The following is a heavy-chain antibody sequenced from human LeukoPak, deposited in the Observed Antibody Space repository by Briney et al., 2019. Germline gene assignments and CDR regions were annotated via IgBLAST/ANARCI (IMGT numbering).Heavy chain of an antibody. CDR3: ATEDYSNYGSFDY. Sequence: GASVKVSCKASGYTFTGYYMHWVRQAPGKGLEWKGGFDPEDGETIYAQKFQGRVTMTEDTSTDTAYMELSSLRSEDTAVYYCATEDYSNYGSFDYWGQGTLVTVSS. CDR1: GYTFTGYY. D-gene: IGHD4-11*01. CDR2: FDPEDGET. J-gene: IGHJ4*02. V-gene: IGHV1-24*01.